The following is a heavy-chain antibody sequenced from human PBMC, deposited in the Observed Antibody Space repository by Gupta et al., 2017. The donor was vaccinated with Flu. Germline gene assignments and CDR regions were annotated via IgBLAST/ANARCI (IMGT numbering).Heavy chain of an antibody. Sequence: TFTSYDINWGRQAPGQGLEWMGWMNPSSGHTGYAQKFQGRVTMTRNTSISTAYMELGSLRSEDTAVYYCARSGHFGSNYYYYYMDFWGKGTTVTVSS. CDR1: TFTSYD. CDR3: ARSGHFGSNYYYYYMDF. D-gene: IGHD3-22*01. V-gene: IGHV1-8*01. J-gene: IGHJ6*03. CDR2: MNPSSGHT.